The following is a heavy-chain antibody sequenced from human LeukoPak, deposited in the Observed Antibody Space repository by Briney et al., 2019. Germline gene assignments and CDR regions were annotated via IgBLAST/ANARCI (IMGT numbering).Heavy chain of an antibody. D-gene: IGHD6-13*01. Sequence: SEALSLTCTVSGASISSSTYYWGVIRQPPGKGLEWIGSIDHSGSTYYNPSLKSRVTISVDTSNNHFSLKLNSVTAADTAVYYCARSGQQLLFAFDIWGQGTMVTVSS. CDR3: ARSGQQLLFAFDI. CDR1: GASISSSTYY. V-gene: IGHV4-39*02. J-gene: IGHJ3*02. CDR2: IDHSGST.